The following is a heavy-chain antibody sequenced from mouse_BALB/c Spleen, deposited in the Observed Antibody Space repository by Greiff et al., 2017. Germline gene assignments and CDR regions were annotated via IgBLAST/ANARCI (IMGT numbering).Heavy chain of an antibody. V-gene: IGHV3-2*02. Sequence: EVKLQESGPGLVKPSQSLSLTCTVTGYSITSDYAWNWIRQFPGNKLEWMGYISYSGSTSYNPSLKSRISITRDTSKNQFFLQLNSVTTEDTATYYCARGRHAMDYGGQGTSVTVSS. CDR3: ARGRHAMDY. CDR2: ISYSGST. CDR1: GYSITSDYA. J-gene: IGHJ4*01.